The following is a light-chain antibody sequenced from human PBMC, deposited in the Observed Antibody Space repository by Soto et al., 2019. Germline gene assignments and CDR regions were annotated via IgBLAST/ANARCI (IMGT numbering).Light chain of an antibody. V-gene: IGKV1-39*01. CDR1: QSISSY. CDR3: QQSYSLPYT. Sequence: DIQMTQSPSSLSASVGDRVTITCRASQSISSYLIWYQQKSGKAPKVLISTSSTLQSGVPSRFGGTGSGTDFTLTISSLQPEDFATYYCQQSYSLPYTFCQGTNLENK. CDR2: TSS. J-gene: IGKJ2*01.